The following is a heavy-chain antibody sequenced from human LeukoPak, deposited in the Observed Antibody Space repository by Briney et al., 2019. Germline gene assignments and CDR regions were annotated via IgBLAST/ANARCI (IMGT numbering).Heavy chain of an antibody. V-gene: IGHV3-23*01. Sequence: PGGSLRLSCAASGFTFSSYAMSWVRQAPGKGLEWVSAISGSGGSTYYADSVKGRFTISRDNSKNTLYLQMNSLRVEDTAVYYCAKVIGSSSAYDALDIWGQGTMVTVSS. CDR1: GFTFSSYA. CDR3: AKVIGSSSAYDALDI. CDR2: ISGSGGST. J-gene: IGHJ3*02. D-gene: IGHD6-13*01.